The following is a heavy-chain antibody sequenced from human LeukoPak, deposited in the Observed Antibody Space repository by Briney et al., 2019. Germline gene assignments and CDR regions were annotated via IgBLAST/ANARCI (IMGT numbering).Heavy chain of an antibody. CDR2: MNPNSGNT. V-gene: IGHV1-8*01. CDR1: GYTFTSYD. J-gene: IGHJ6*02. CDR3: ARGSGYDFWSGYYYYGMDV. Sequence: GASVKVSCKASGYTFTSYDINWVRQATGQGLEWMGWMNPNSGNTGYAQKFQGGVTMTRNTSISTAYMELSSLRSEDTAVYYCARGSGYDFWSGYYYYGMDVWGQGTTVTVSS. D-gene: IGHD3-3*01.